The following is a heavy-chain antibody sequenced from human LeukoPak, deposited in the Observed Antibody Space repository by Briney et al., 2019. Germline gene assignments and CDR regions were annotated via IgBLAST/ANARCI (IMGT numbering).Heavy chain of an antibody. CDR3: ARGIWNDPYY. Sequence: GGSLRLSCAASGFTFGSYSMNWVRQAPGKGLEWLSYISSGSSTIYYADSVKGRFTISRDNAKNSLYLEMNRLRAEDTAVYYCARGIWNDPYYWGQGTLVTVSS. CDR1: GFTFGSYS. CDR2: ISSGSSTI. J-gene: IGHJ4*02. V-gene: IGHV3-48*01. D-gene: IGHD1-1*01.